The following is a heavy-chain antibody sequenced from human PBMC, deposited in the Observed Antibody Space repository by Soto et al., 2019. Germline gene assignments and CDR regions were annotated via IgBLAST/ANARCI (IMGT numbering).Heavy chain of an antibody. D-gene: IGHD6-19*01. Sequence: EVQLLDSGGGLVQAGGSLRLSCAASGFTFSSDAMSWVRQGPGKGLEWVSGLSGSGGSTYYADSVKGRFTISRDNSKNTLYLQMNSLRADDTAIYYCAKGPGPGQWLATGSYYFDYWGQGTLVTVSS. V-gene: IGHV3-23*01. CDR1: GFTFSSDA. J-gene: IGHJ4*02. CDR3: AKGPGPGQWLATGSYYFDY. CDR2: LSGSGGST.